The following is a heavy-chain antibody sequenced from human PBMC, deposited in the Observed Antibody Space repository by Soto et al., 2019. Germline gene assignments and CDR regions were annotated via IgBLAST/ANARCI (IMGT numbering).Heavy chain of an antibody. D-gene: IGHD2-21*02. CDR3: ARAGYCGPGCYYYFDY. CDR1: GFTFGSYW. CDR2: IKPDGSAT. Sequence: EVHLVESGGGLVKPGGSLTLSCAASGFTFGSYWMNWVRLIPGKGLEWVAYIKPDGSATYYVDSVKGRFTISRDNAKNSLYLQMNSLRVEDTSVYYCARAGYCGPGCYYYFDYWGQGTLVTVSS. V-gene: IGHV3-7*01. J-gene: IGHJ4*02.